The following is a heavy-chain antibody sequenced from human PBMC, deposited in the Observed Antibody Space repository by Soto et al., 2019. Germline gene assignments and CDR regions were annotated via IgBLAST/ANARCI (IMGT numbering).Heavy chain of an antibody. D-gene: IGHD3-3*01. CDR2: INHSGST. CDR3: ARGRSYYDFWSGYYQGYGMDV. V-gene: IGHV4-34*01. CDR1: GGSFSGYY. J-gene: IGHJ6*02. Sequence: SETLSLTCAVYGGSFSGYYWSWIRQPPGKGLEWIGEINHSGSTNYNPSLKSRVTISVDTSKNQFSLKLSSVTAADTAVYYCARGRSYYDFWSGYYQGYGMDVWGQGTTVTVSS.